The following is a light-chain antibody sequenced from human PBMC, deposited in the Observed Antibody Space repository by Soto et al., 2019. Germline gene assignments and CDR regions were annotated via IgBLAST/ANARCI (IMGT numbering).Light chain of an antibody. CDR2: DVS. Sequence: QSALTQPASVSGSPGQSITISCTGTSRDVGDYNYVSWYQQHPGKAPKVMIYDVSSRPSGVSNRFSGSKSGNTASLTISGLQAEDEADYYCSSYTSSSTLVFGTGTKLTVL. J-gene: IGLJ1*01. CDR3: SSYTSSSTLV. V-gene: IGLV2-14*01. CDR1: SRDVGDYNY.